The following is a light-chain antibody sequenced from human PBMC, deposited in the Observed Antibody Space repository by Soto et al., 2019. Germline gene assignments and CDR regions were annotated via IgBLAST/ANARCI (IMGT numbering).Light chain of an antibody. V-gene: IGKV1-9*01. CDR1: QGISSY. J-gene: IGKJ2*01. Sequence: DIQLTQSPSFLSTSVGDRVTITCRASQGISSYLAWYQQKPGKAPKLLIYAASTLQSGVPSRFSGSGSGTEFTLTISSLQPEDFAVYYCQQYGSSWYTFGQGTKLEIK. CDR3: QQYGSSWYT. CDR2: AAS.